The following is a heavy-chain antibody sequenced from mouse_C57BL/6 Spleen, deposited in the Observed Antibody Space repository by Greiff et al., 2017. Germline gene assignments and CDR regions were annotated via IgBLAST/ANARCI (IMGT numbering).Heavy chain of an antibody. J-gene: IGHJ4*01. D-gene: IGHD2-2*01. CDR2: INPSNGGT. CDR3: ARKGGFDPYAMDY. Sequence: VQLQQPGTELVKPGASVKLSCKASGYTFTSYWMHWVKQRPGQGLEWIGNINPSNGGTNYNEKFKSKATLTVDKSSSTAHMEIRSLTSEDSAVYYCARKGGFDPYAMDYGGQGDSVTASS. CDR1: GYTFTSYW. V-gene: IGHV1-53*01.